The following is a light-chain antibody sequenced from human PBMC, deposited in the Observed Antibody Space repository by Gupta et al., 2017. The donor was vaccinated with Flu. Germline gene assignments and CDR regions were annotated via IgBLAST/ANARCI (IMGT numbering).Light chain of an antibody. CDR2: DVS. V-gene: IGLV2-14*03. Sequence: QSALTQPASVSGSPGQSVAISCTGTSSDVGGYDYVSWSQQHPGKAPKLILYDVSNRHSGIPKRFSGSKSGTTASLTITGLQAEEEADYYCNSFKTSTTRWVFGGGTKLTVL. CDR1: SSDVGGYDY. CDR3: NSFKTSTTRWV. J-gene: IGLJ3*02.